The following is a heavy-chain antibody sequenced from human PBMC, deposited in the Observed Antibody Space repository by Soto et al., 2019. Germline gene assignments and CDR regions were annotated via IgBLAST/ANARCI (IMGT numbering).Heavy chain of an antibody. J-gene: IGHJ6*02. CDR3: ARHIRGNSCMDV. CDR2: IYYSGST. D-gene: IGHD2-21*01. Sequence: QLQLQESGPGLVKPSETLSLTCTVSGGSISSSSYYWGWIRQPPGKGLECIGSIYYSGSTSYNPSLKGRVTISVDTSKNQFSLKLSSVTAADTAVYYCARHIRGNSCMDVWGQGTTVTVSS. CDR1: GGSISSSSYY. V-gene: IGHV4-39*01.